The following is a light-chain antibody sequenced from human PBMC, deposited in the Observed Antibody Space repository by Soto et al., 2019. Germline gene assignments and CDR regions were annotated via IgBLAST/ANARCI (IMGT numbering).Light chain of an antibody. CDR2: GAS. J-gene: IGKJ5*01. V-gene: IGKV3-15*01. CDR3: HQYNDWPSIT. Sequence: EIVMTQSPATLSVSPGESATLSCRASQSVASHLAWYQQKPGRAPRLLIFGASVRATGIPARFSGSGSGTEFVLTIDSLQSEDFAVYYCHQYNDWPSITFGQGTRLEI. CDR1: QSVASH.